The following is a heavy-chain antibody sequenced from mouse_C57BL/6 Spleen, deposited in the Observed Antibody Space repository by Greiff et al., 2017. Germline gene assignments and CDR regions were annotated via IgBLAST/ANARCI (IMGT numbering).Heavy chain of an antibody. J-gene: IGHJ4*01. D-gene: IGHD2-3*01. Sequence: VQLVESGPGLVQPSQSLSITCTVSGFSLTSYGVHWVRQSPGKGLEWLGVIWRGGSTDYNAAFMSRLSITKDNSKSQVFFKMNSLQADDTAIYYCAKNHDGYYGAMDYWGQGTSVTVSS. CDR2: IWRGGST. V-gene: IGHV2-5*01. CDR1: GFSLTSYG. CDR3: AKNHDGYYGAMDY.